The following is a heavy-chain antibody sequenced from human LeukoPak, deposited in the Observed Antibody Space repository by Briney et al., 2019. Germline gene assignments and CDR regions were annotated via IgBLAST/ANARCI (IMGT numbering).Heavy chain of an antibody. CDR1: GGSISSNNYY. J-gene: IGHJ4*02. CDR2: IYNSGST. CDR3: ARDRSSYFDY. Sequence: SETLSLTCTVSGGSISSNNYYWGWIRQPPGKGLEWIGSIYNSGSTYYNPSLKSRVTISVDTSKNQFALKLSSVAAADTAVYSCARDRSSYFDYWGQGTLVTVSS. D-gene: IGHD3-16*02. V-gene: IGHV4-39*01.